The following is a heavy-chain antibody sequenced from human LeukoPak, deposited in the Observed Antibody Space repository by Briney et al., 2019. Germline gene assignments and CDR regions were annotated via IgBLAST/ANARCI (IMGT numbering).Heavy chain of an antibody. CDR1: GFTFSSYA. CDR3: ARSGGRYYYYMDV. V-gene: IGHV3-23*01. Sequence: PGGSLRLSCAASGFTFSSYAMSWVRQAPGKGLEWVSAISGSGGSTYYADSVKGRFTISRDNAKNSLYLQMNSLRAEDTAVYYCARSGGRYYYYMDVWGKGTTVTVSS. CDR2: ISGSGGST. D-gene: IGHD1-1*01. J-gene: IGHJ6*03.